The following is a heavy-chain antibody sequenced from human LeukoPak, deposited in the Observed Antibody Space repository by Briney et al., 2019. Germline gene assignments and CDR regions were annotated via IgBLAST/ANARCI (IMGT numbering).Heavy chain of an antibody. CDR1: GYSISSGYY. Sequence: SETLSLTCTVSGYSISSGYYWGWIRQPPGKGLEWIGSIYHSGSTYYNPSLKSRVTISVDTSKNQFSLKLSSVTAADTAVYYCAREIVVVVAAAKWFDPWGQGTLVTVSS. CDR3: AREIVVVVAAAKWFDP. D-gene: IGHD2-15*01. V-gene: IGHV4-38-2*02. CDR2: IYHSGST. J-gene: IGHJ5*02.